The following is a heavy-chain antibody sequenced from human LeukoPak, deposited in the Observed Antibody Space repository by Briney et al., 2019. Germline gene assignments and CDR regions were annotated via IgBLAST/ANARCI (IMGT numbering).Heavy chain of an antibody. Sequence: KPSESLSLTCTLSGGSINSHYWSWIRQPPGKGLEWIGDIYYSGSTKYNPSLKSRVTISVDTSKTHLSLKLSSVLAADTTIYYCVRRDNTGWNYFDYWGQGILVTVSS. D-gene: IGHD6-19*01. V-gene: IGHV4-59*08. CDR1: GGSINSHY. CDR3: VRRDNTGWNYFDY. CDR2: IYYSGST. J-gene: IGHJ4*02.